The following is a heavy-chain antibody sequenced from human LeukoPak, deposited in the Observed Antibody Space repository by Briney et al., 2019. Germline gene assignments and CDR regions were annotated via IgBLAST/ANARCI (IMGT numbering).Heavy chain of an antibody. CDR1: GGSISSSSYY. Sequence: SETLSLTCTVSGGSISSSSYYWGWIRQPPGKGLEWIGSIYYSGSTYYNPSLKSRVTISVDTSKNQFSLKPSSVTAADTAVYYCAREGVYDSSGYYPLDYWGQGTLVTVSS. V-gene: IGHV4-39*02. CDR2: IYYSGST. D-gene: IGHD3-22*01. CDR3: AREGVYDSSGYYPLDY. J-gene: IGHJ4*02.